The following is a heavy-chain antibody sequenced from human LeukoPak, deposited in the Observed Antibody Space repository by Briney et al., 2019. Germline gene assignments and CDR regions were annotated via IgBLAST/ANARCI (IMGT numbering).Heavy chain of an antibody. J-gene: IGHJ4*02. CDR2: INPNSGGGT. V-gene: IGHV1-2*06. CDR3: ARVRKSRYDSSGYLDY. D-gene: IGHD3-22*01. Sequence: ASVKVSCKASGGTFSSYAISWVRQAPGQGLEWMGRINPNSGGGTNYARKFQGRVTMTGDTSISTAYMELSRLRSDDTAVYYCARVRKSRYDSSGYLDYWGQGTLVTVSS. CDR1: GGTFSSYA.